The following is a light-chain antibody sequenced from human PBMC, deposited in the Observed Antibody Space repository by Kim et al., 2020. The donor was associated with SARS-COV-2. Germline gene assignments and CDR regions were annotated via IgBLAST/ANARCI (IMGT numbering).Light chain of an antibody. CDR1: SRDVGRSEF. Sequence: GQSLTISCPGPSRDVGRSEFVSWYHKHPGTPPKLIISDVTERPSGVPDRFSGSKSGYTASLTISGLQAADEADYYCFSYAGSYTYVFGTGTKVTVL. J-gene: IGLJ1*01. CDR3: FSYAGSYTYV. V-gene: IGLV2-11*01. CDR2: DVT.